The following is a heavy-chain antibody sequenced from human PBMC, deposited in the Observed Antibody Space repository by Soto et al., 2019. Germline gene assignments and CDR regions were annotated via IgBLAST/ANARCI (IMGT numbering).Heavy chain of an antibody. J-gene: IGHJ6*04. Sequence: SETLSLTCTVSGGSIGSYYWSWIRQPPGKGLEWIGYVYYTASTTSYNPSLESRVTISVDTSKNHLSLKPSSMTAADTAVYYCARDQENPGVVVRDHYWGMDVWGGGTTVTDSA. D-gene: IGHD2-8*01. V-gene: IGHV4-59*12. CDR3: ARDQENPGVVVRDHYWGMDV. CDR1: GGSIGSYY. CDR2: VYYTASTT.